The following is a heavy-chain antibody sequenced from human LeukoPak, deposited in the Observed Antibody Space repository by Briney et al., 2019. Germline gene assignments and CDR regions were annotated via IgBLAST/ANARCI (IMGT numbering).Heavy chain of an antibody. CDR2: IYHSGST. CDR1: GGSISSGGCS. D-gene: IGHD3-10*01. V-gene: IGHV4-30-2*01. CDR3: ARDYYGSGRGWFDP. Sequence: SQTLSLTCAVSGGSISSGGCSWSRIRQPPGKGLEWIGYIYHSGSTYYNPPLKSRVTMSVDRSKNQFSLKLSSVTAADTAVYYCARDYYGSGRGWFDPWGQGTLVTVSS. J-gene: IGHJ5*02.